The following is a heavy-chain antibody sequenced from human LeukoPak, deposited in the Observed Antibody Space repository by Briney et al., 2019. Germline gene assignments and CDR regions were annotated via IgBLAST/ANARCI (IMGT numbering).Heavy chain of an antibody. CDR2: INHSGST. CDR3: ARGSRWLQSYFDY. CDR1: GGSFSGYY. Sequence: PSETLSLTCAVYGGSFSGYYWSWIRQPPGKGLEWIGEINHSGSTNYNPSLKSRVSISEDTSKNQFSLKLSSVTAADTAVYYCARGSRWLQSYFDYWGQGTLVTVSS. D-gene: IGHD5-24*01. V-gene: IGHV4-34*01. J-gene: IGHJ4*02.